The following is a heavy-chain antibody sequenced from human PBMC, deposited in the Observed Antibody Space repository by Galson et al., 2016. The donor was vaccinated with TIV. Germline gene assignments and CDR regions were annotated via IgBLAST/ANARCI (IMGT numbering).Heavy chain of an antibody. CDR2: ISTDGSSA. CDR1: GFTFSSFW. Sequence: SLRLSCAASGFTFSSFWIHWVRQTPGKGLVWVSRISTDGSSANYADSVEGRFTISRDNAKNTVYLQMDSLRGDDTAVYYCARGLLGASVGSDIWGQGTMVTVSS. J-gene: IGHJ3*02. V-gene: IGHV3-74*01. CDR3: ARGLLGASVGSDI. D-gene: IGHD1-26*01.